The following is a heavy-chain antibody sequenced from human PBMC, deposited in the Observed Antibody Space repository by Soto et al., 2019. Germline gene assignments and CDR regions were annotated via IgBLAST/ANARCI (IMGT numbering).Heavy chain of an antibody. V-gene: IGHV3-33*01. CDR1: GFAFSTYG. D-gene: IGHD6-6*01. Sequence: PGGSLRLSCGASGFAFSTYGMHWVRQAPGKGLEWVAVIWYDGNNQYYTDSVEGRFTISRDNSHNTLYLQMNSLRAEDTAVYYCARDRAARPPPYYYYYYGMDVCGQGTTVTVSS. CDR3: ARDRAARPPPYYYYYYGMDV. J-gene: IGHJ6*02. CDR2: IWYDGNNQ.